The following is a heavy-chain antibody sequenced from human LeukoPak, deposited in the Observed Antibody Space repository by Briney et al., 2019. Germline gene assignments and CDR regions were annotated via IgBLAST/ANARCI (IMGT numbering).Heavy chain of an antibody. CDR2: ISGSGGST. Sequence: GGSLRLSCAASGFTFSRYDMSWVRQAPGKGLEWVSAISGSGGSTYYADSVKGRFTISRDNAKNSLYLQMNSLRVGDMAVYYCARGHYYDSSGHSSLVDYWGQGTLVTVSS. CDR3: ARGHYYDSSGHSSLVDY. CDR1: GFTFSRYD. J-gene: IGHJ4*02. D-gene: IGHD3-22*01. V-gene: IGHV3-23*01.